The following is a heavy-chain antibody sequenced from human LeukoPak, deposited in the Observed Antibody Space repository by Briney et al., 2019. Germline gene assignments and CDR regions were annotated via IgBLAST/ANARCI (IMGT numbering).Heavy chain of an antibody. J-gene: IGHJ4*02. CDR3: ARGWYYYDRPSLYY. V-gene: IGHV4-34*01. Sequence: SETLSLTCAVYGGSFSGYYWSWIRQPPGKGLEWIGEINHSGSTNYNPSLKSRVTISVDTSKNQFSLKLSSVTAADTAVYYCARGWYYYDRPSLYYWGQGTLVTVSS. D-gene: IGHD3-22*01. CDR2: INHSGST. CDR1: GGSFSGYY.